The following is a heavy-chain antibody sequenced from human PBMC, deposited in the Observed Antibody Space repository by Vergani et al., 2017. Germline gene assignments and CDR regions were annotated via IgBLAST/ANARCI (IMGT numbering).Heavy chain of an antibody. CDR1: GESIRSGSHY. J-gene: IGHJ4*02. CDR2: IHTGGST. CDR3: ASSRPYCPSDSCPGI. Sequence: QVKLQESGPGLLKPSQTLSLTCTVSGESIRSGSHYWSWIRQPAGKGTEWIGHIHTGGSTELNPTVKSRDSISVDTSKSQFSRKLNSVTVADTAVYYCASSRPYCPSDSCPGIWGQGTLVTVSS. V-gene: IGHV4-61*02. D-gene: IGHD2-2*01.